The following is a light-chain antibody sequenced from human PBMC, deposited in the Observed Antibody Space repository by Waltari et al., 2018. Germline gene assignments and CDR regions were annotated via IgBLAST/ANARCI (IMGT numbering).Light chain of an antibody. J-gene: IGKJ3*01. CDR3: QQSHSPPFT. CDR2: AAS. CDR1: QSVTTS. Sequence: DIQMTQSPASLAASLGDRVTITCRPSQSVTTSLNLYQQKSGEPPKLLTSAASSFQSGVPSRFGGSGSGTDFTLTITHLQPEDVATYVCQQSHSPPFTFGPGTKV. V-gene: IGKV1-39*01.